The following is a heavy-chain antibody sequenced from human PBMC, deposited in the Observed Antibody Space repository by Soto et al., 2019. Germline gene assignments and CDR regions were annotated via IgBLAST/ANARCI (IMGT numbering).Heavy chain of an antibody. Sequence: GGSLRLSCAASGFTFSDYFMTWIRQAPGKGLEWISYISTSASTISYADSVKGRFTISRDNAKNSLYLQMNSLRAEYSAVYYCARGKRYFDYWGQGTLVTVSS. CDR3: ARGKRYFDY. V-gene: IGHV3-11*01. CDR2: ISTSASTI. CDR1: GFTFSDYF. D-gene: IGHD6-25*01. J-gene: IGHJ4*02.